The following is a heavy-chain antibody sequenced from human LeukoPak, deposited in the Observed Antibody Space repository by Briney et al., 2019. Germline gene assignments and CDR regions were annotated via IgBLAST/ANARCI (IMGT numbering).Heavy chain of an antibody. Sequence: GASVKVSCKASGGTFSSYAISWVRQAPGQGLEWMGRIIPIIGIANYAQKFQGRVTITADKSTSTTYMELSSLRSEDTAVYYCVRDGSNSGPDFEYWGQGTLVTVSS. CDR3: VRDGSNSGPDFEY. V-gene: IGHV1-69*04. CDR1: GGTFSSYA. J-gene: IGHJ4*02. D-gene: IGHD2/OR15-2a*01. CDR2: IIPIIGIA.